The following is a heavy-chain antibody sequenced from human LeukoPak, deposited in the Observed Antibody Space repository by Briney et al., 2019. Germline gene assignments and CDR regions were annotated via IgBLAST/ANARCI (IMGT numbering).Heavy chain of an antibody. CDR2: IYYSGST. D-gene: IGHD3-10*01. J-gene: IGHJ4*02. CDR1: GGSISSYY. V-gene: IGHV4-59*01. CDR3: ARRSYYDFDY. Sequence: SETLPLTCTVSGGSISSYYWSWTRQPPGKGLEWIGYIYYSGSTNYNPSLKSRVTISVDTSKNQFSLKLSSVTAADTAVYYCARRSYYDFDYWGQGTLVTVSS.